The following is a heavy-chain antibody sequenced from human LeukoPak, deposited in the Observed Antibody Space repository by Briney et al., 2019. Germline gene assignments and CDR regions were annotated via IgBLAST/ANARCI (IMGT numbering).Heavy chain of an antibody. Sequence: ASVKVSCKASGYTFTSYYMHWVRQAPGQGLEWMGIINPSGGSTSYAQKFQGRVTMTRDTSTSTVYMELSSLRSEDTAVYYCATDGQIAVAGPAAFDIWGQGTMVTVSS. CDR1: GYTFTSYY. CDR2: INPSGGST. CDR3: ATDGQIAVAGPAAFDI. V-gene: IGHV1-46*01. D-gene: IGHD6-19*01. J-gene: IGHJ3*02.